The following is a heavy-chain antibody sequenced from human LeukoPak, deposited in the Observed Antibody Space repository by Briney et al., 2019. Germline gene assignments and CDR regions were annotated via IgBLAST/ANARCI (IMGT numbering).Heavy chain of an antibody. CDR3: ARDSPYCSSTSCRLNY. J-gene: IGHJ4*02. Sequence: GASVKVSCKASGGTFSSYAISWVRQAPGQGLEWMGRIIPILGIANYARKFQGRVTITADKSTSTAYMELSSLRSEDTAVYYCARDSPYCSSTSCRLNYWGQGTLVTVSS. D-gene: IGHD2-2*01. CDR2: IIPILGIA. V-gene: IGHV1-69*04. CDR1: GGTFSSYA.